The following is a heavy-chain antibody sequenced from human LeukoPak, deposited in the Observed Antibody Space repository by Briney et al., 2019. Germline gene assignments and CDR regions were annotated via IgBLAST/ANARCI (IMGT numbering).Heavy chain of an antibody. CDR2: TYHWSKWFN. D-gene: IGHD7-27*01. Sequence: SQTLSLTCAISGDSVTSGIWNWIGQSPSRGLEWLGRTYHWSKWFNDYAVSVESRMTINADTSRNQFSLQLNSVTPEDTAVYYCARKLGGAFDIWGQGTMVTVSS. CDR1: GDSVTSGI. J-gene: IGHJ3*02. V-gene: IGHV6-1*01. CDR3: ARKLGGAFDI.